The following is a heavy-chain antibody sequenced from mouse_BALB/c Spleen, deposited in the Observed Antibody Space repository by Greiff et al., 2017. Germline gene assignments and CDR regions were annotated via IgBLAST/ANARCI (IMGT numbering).Heavy chain of an antibody. Sequence: EVHLVESGGGLVQPGGSLKLSCAASGFTFSSYGMSWVRQTPDKRLELVATINSNGGSTYYPDSVKGRFTISRDNAKNTLYLQMSSLKSEDTAMYYCARDPINSRVYFDVWGAGTTVTVSS. CDR3: ARDPINSRVYFDV. CDR1: GFTFSSYG. CDR2: INSNGGST. J-gene: IGHJ1*01. D-gene: IGHD6-5*01. V-gene: IGHV5-6-3*01.